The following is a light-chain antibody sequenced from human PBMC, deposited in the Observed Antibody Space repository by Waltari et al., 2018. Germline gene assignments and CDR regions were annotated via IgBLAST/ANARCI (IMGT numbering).Light chain of an antibody. CDR3: HQYNNWWT. J-gene: IGKJ1*01. Sequence: ETVLTQSPATLSVSPWERVTLSCRARQSVSTNLAWYQQKPGQAPRLLIYGVSTRATGIPGRFSGSGSGTEFTLTINTLQSEDFAVYYCHQYNNWWTFGQGTKVEIK. CDR1: QSVSTN. CDR2: GVS. V-gene: IGKV3D-15*01.